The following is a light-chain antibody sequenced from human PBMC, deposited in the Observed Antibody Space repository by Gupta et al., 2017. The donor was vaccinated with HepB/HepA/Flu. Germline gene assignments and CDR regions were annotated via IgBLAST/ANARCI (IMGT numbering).Light chain of an antibody. CDR2: KTS. CDR3: QYYKGYSWT. Sequence: DIQMTQYPSTLSAFVGDRVTITCRASQTISNWLAWYQQKPGKAPKRLLYKTSNLEDGVPSRFSGSGAGTESTLNISSLQPDDFATYYCQYYKGYSWTFGQGTKVEIK. J-gene: IGKJ1*01. V-gene: IGKV1-5*03. CDR1: QTISNW.